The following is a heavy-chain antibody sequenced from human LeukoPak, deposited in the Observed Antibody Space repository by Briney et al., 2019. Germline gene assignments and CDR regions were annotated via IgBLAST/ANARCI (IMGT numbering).Heavy chain of an antibody. J-gene: IGHJ4*02. CDR1: GFTFSSYW. V-gene: IGHV3-21*01. CDR3: AREPRSRWLDY. Sequence: GGSLRLSCAASGFTFSSYWMSWVRQAPGKGLEWVSSISSSSSYIYYADSVKGRFTISRDNAKNSLYLQMNSLRAEDTAVYYCAREPRSRWLDYWGQGTLVTVSS. CDR2: ISSSSSYI. D-gene: IGHD5-24*01.